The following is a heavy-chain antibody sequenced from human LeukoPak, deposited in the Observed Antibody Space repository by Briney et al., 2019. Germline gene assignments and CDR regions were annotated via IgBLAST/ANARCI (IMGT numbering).Heavy chain of an antibody. CDR1: GASISSYC. CDR3: ARDRPGGNWSDT. J-gene: IGHJ5*01. D-gene: IGHD3-16*01. Sequence: MASETLSLACTVSGASISSYCWSWIRQPPGKGLEWIGYIYYSGSTNYNPSLKSRVTISVDTSKNQFSLKLSSVTAADTAVYYCARDRPGGNWSDTWG. CDR2: IYYSGST. V-gene: IGHV4-59*01.